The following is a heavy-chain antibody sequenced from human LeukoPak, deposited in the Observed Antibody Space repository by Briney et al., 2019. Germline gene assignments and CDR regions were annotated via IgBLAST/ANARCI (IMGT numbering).Heavy chain of an antibody. Sequence: SETLSLTCTVSSGSISKYYWSWIRQSPGKGLEWIGYIYYSGSTTYNPSLKSRVTMSVDMSKNQLSLKLSSVTAADTAEYYCARRFPWYFDLWGRGTLVTVSS. CDR2: IYYSGST. CDR1: SGSISKYY. V-gene: IGHV4-59*12. J-gene: IGHJ2*01. CDR3: ARRFPWYFDL.